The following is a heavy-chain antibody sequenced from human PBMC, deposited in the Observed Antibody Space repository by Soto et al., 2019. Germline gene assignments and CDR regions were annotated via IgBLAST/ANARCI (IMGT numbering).Heavy chain of an antibody. Sequence: QVQLQESGPGLEKPSGTLSLTCAVSGDSISRSYWWSWVRQFPGKGLEWIGEIYHSGSTIYNPSLQSRVTLSVDKSKNEFSLKMSSVTAADTAVYYCTSKFWQLLADAFDIWGQGTMVTVSS. CDR1: GDSISRSYW. J-gene: IGHJ3*02. CDR2: IYHSGST. D-gene: IGHD3-10*01. CDR3: TSKFWQLLADAFDI. V-gene: IGHV4-4*02.